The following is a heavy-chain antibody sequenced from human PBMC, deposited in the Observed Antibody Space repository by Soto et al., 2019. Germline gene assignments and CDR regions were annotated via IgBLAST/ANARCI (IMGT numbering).Heavy chain of an antibody. CDR2: IRNKANSYAT. Sequence: GSLRLSCAASGFTFSGSAMHWVRQASGKGLEWVGRIRNKANSYATVYAASVKGRFTISRDDSKNTAYLQMNSLKTEDTAVYYCTRPNFGVVIIGDAFDIWGQGTMVTVSS. V-gene: IGHV3-73*01. CDR3: TRPNFGVVIIGDAFDI. D-gene: IGHD3-3*01. J-gene: IGHJ3*02. CDR1: GFTFSGSA.